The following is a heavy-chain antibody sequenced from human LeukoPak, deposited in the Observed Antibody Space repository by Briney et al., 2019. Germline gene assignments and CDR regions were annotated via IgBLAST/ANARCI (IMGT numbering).Heavy chain of an antibody. J-gene: IGHJ4*02. D-gene: IGHD3-3*01. CDR2: FDPEDGET. CDR1: GYTLTELS. CDR3: ATGTTIFGVVIMRGPFDY. V-gene: IGHV1-24*01. Sequence: GASVKVSCKVSGYTLTELSMHWVRQAPGKGLEWMGGFDPEDGETIYAQKFPGRVTMTEDTSTDTAYMELSSLRSEDTAVYYCATGTTIFGVVIMRGPFDYWGQGTLVTVSS.